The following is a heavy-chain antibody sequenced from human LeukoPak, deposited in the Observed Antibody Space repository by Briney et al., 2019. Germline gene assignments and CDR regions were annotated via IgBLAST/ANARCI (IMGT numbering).Heavy chain of an antibody. J-gene: IGHJ4*02. Sequence: PSETLSLTCAVYGGSFSGYYWSWIRQPSGKGLEWIGEINHSGSTNYNPSLKSRVTKSVDTSKNQFSLKLSSVTAADTAVYYCARWLQHEDYFDYWGQGTLVTVSS. CDR1: GGSFSGYY. V-gene: IGHV4-34*01. D-gene: IGHD5-24*01. CDR3: ARWLQHEDYFDY. CDR2: INHSGST.